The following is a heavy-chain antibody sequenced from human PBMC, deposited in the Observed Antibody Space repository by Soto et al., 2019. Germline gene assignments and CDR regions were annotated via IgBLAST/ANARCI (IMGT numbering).Heavy chain of an antibody. CDR2: ISSSSSYI. J-gene: IGHJ3*02. CDR1: GFTFSSYS. CDR3: AGDRVGGRTGAFDI. Sequence: GGSLRLSCAASGFTFSSYSMNWVRQAPGKGLEWVSSISSSSSYIYYADSVKGRFTISRDNAKNSLYLQMNSLRAEDTAVYYCAGDRVGGRTGAFDIWGQGTMVTVSS. V-gene: IGHV3-21*01. D-gene: IGHD3-16*01.